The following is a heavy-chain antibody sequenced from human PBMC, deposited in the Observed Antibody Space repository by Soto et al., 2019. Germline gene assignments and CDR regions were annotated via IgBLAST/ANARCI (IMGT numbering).Heavy chain of an antibody. CDR2: VYYRGRS. J-gene: IGHJ4*02. V-gene: IGHV4-39*01. D-gene: IGHD4-17*01. CDR3: VSQRTTVPTQAYFDY. Sequence: SATQSLTCTVSGGYVTNSVYYLGWIRQSPGKGLEWIGSVYYRGRSYSKSSVKSRVTISVDTSKNRFSLSLNSVTASDTAVYFCVSQRTTVPTQAYFDYWGPGALVSVA. CDR1: GGYVTNSVYY.